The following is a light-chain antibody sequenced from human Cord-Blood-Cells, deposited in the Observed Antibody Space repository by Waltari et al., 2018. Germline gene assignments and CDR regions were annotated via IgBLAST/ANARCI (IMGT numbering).Light chain of an antibody. V-gene: IGKV1-5*01. CDR1: QSISSW. CDR3: QQYNSYSWT. Sequence: DLKKTQPPPTLSASAGDEVTSTCRASQSISSWLAWYQQKPGKAPKLLIYDASSLESGVPSRFSGSGSWTEFTLTISSLQPDDFATYYCQQYNSYSWTFGQGTKVEIK. J-gene: IGKJ1*01. CDR2: DAS.